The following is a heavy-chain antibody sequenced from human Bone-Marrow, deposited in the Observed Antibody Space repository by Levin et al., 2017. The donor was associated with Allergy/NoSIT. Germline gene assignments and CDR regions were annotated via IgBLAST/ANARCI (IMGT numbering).Heavy chain of an antibody. Sequence: SETLSLTCAVYGGSFSGYYWSWIRQPPGKGLEWIGEINHSGSTNYNPSLKSRVTISVDTSKNQFSLKLSSVTAADTAVYYCSCPTPSNDAFDIWGQGTMVTVSS. CDR3: SCPTPSNDAFDI. V-gene: IGHV4-34*01. J-gene: IGHJ3*02. CDR2: INHSGST. D-gene: IGHD2-15*01. CDR1: GGSFSGYY.